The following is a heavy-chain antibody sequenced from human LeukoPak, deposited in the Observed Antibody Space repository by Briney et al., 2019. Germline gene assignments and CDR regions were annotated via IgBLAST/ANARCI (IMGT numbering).Heavy chain of an antibody. Sequence: GESLKTSLKGSGYSFTSYWIGWVRQMPGKGLEWMGIIYPGDSHTIYSPSFQGQVTISADKSISTDYLQWSSLKASDIAMYYCGRQTDGGRFDYWGQGTLVTVSS. CDR1: GYSFTSYW. CDR3: GRQTDGGRFDY. J-gene: IGHJ4*02. CDR2: IYPGDSHT. V-gene: IGHV5-51*01. D-gene: IGHD1-26*01.